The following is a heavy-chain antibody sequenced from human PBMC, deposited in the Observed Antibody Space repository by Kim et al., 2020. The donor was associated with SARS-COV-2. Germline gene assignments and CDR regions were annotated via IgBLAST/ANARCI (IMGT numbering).Heavy chain of an antibody. D-gene: IGHD1-26*01. CDR2: IKSKTDGGTT. Sequence: GGSLRLSCAASGFTFSNAWMSWVRQAQGKGLEWVGRIKSKTDGGTTDYAAPVKGRFTISRDDSKNTLYLQMNSLKTEDTAVYYCTTEGDRIKELLFDYWGQGTLVTVSS. CDR1: GFTFSNAW. CDR3: TTEGDRIKELLFDY. V-gene: IGHV3-15*01. J-gene: IGHJ4*02.